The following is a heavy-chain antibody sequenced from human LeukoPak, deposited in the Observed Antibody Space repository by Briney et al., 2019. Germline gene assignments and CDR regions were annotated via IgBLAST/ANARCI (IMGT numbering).Heavy chain of an antibody. Sequence: ASVKVSCKASGGTFSSYAISWVRQAPGQGLEWMGGIIPIFGTANYAQKFQGRVTITADESTSTAYMELSSLRSEDTAVYYCSTYYYDSSGYATGDYWGQGTLVTVSS. CDR3: STYYYDSSGYATGDY. J-gene: IGHJ4*02. CDR2: IIPIFGTA. V-gene: IGHV1-69*13. D-gene: IGHD3-22*01. CDR1: GGTFSSYA.